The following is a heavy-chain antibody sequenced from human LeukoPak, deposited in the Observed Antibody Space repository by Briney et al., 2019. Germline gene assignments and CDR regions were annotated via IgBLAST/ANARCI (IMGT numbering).Heavy chain of an antibody. CDR3: GKSIRLLPYYYGMDV. CDR1: GFTFSSYG. Sequence: GGSLRLSCAASGFTFSSYGMHWVRQAPGKGLEWVAVISYDGSNKYYADSVKGRFTISRDNSKNTLYLQMNSLRAEDTAVYYFGKSIRLLPYYYGMDVGGKGTRVTVSS. J-gene: IGHJ6*04. V-gene: IGHV3-30*18. D-gene: IGHD2-15*01. CDR2: ISYDGSNK.